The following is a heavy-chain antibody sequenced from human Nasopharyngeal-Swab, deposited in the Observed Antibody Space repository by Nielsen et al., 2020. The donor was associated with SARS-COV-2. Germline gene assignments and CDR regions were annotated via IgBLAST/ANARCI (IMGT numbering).Heavy chain of an antibody. Sequence: GESLKISCAASGFTFSSYGMHWVRQAPGKGLEWVAIISYDASNKYYADSVKGRFTIPRDNSRYTLYLQTNSLRAEDTALYYCAKSEGWWLVYDAFDVWGQGTMVTVSS. CDR2: ISYDASNK. D-gene: IGHD5-12*01. CDR3: AKSEGWWLVYDAFDV. CDR1: GFTFSSYG. J-gene: IGHJ3*01. V-gene: IGHV3-30*18.